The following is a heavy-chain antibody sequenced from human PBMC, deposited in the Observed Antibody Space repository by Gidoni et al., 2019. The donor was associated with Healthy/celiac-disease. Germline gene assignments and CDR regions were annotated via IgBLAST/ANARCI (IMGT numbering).Heavy chain of an antibody. V-gene: IGHV3-64D*08. J-gene: IGHJ3*02. CDR1: GFTFSSYA. Sequence: EVQLVESGGGLVQPGGSLRLSCSASGFTFSSYAMHWVRQAPGKGLEYVSAISSNGGSTYYADSVKGRFTISRDNSKNTLYLQMSSLRAEDTAVYYCVKDRHDYGRYTDAFDIWGQGTMVTVSS. D-gene: IGHD4-17*01. CDR3: VKDRHDYGRYTDAFDI. CDR2: ISSNGGST.